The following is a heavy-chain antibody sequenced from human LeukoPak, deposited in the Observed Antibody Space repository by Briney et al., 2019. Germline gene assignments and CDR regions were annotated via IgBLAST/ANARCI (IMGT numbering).Heavy chain of an antibody. D-gene: IGHD3-3*01. CDR3: AKSRGFLEWLFFEC. V-gene: IGHV3-23*01. J-gene: IGHJ4*02. CDR2: ISCSGGST. CDR1: EFTFSNYA. Sequence: GGSLRLSCAASEFTFSNYAMSWVRQAPGKGLEWVSAISCSGGSTYYADSVKGRFTISRDNSKNTLYLQMNSLRAEDTAVYYCAKSRGFLEWLFFECWGQGTLVTVS.